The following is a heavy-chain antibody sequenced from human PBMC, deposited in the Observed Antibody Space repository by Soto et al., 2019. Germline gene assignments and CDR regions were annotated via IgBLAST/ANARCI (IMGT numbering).Heavy chain of an antibody. CDR3: ARSFMVPVDFFDS. J-gene: IGHJ4*02. D-gene: IGHD3-10*01. CDR1: NGSLSSNY. V-gene: IGHV4-59*01. CDR2: IYYSGST. Sequence: SETLSLTCTVSNGSLSSNYLSWIRQSPGKGLEWIGNIYYSGSTNYNPSLKSRVTMSVDTSKNQFTLKLSSVTAADTGVYFCARSFMVPVDFFDSWGQGTLVTVYS.